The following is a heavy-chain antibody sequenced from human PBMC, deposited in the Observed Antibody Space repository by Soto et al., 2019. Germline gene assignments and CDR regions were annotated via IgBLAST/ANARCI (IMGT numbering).Heavy chain of an antibody. CDR2: ISAYNGNT. J-gene: IGHJ6*02. CDR3: AIGTNYYGSGSSPYYYYGMDV. Sequence: ASVKVSCKASGYTFTSYGISWVRQAPGQGLEWMGWISAYNGNTNYAQKLQGRVTMTTDTSTSTAYMELRSLRSDDTAVYYCAIGTNYYGSGSSPYYYYGMDVWGQGTTVTV. V-gene: IGHV1-18*01. D-gene: IGHD3-10*01. CDR1: GYTFTSYG.